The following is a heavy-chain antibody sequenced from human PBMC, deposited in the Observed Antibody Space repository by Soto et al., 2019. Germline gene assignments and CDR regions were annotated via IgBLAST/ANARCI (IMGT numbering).Heavy chain of an antibody. Sequence: QVQLQESGPGLVKPSETLSLTCTVSGGSISSYYWSWIRQPPGKGLEWIGYIYYSGSTNYNPSLKSRVTISVDTSKNQFSLKLSSVTAADTAVYYCAREGLGYCSGGSCYRGLSFDYWGQGTLVTVSS. D-gene: IGHD2-15*01. J-gene: IGHJ4*02. CDR1: GGSISSYY. CDR2: IYYSGST. V-gene: IGHV4-59*01. CDR3: AREGLGYCSGGSCYRGLSFDY.